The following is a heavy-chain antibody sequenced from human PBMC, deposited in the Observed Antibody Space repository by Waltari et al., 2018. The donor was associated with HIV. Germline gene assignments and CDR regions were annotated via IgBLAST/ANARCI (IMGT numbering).Heavy chain of an antibody. Sequence: EVQLVESGGGLVKPGGSLRLSCVASGFTFSNAWMSWLRQPPGKGLEWVGRMKSKTDGGTTDYAAPVKGRFTISRDDSKNTLYLQMNSLKTEDTAVYYCTTDALSPGIAAGWGQGTLVTVSS. D-gene: IGHD6-13*01. CDR3: TTDALSPGIAAG. J-gene: IGHJ4*02. CDR2: MKSKTDGGTT. V-gene: IGHV3-15*01. CDR1: GFTFSNAW.